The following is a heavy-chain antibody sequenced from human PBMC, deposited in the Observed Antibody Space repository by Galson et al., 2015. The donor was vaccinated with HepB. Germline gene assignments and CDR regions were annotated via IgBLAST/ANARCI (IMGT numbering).Heavy chain of an antibody. CDR2: TYYRSKWYN. CDR1: GDSVSSNSAA. J-gene: IGHJ1*01. D-gene: IGHD6-13*01. CDR3: ATNGAAAAPYRH. Sequence: CAISGDSVSSNSAAWNWIRQSPSRGLEWLGRTYYRSKWYNDYAVSVKSRIAINPDTSKNQFSLQLNSVTPEDTAVYYCATNGAAAAPYRHWGQGTLVTVSS. V-gene: IGHV6-1*01.